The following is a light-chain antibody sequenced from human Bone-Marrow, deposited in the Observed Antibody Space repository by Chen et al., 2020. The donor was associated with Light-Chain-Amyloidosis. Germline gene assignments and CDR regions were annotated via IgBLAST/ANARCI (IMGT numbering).Light chain of an antibody. Sequence: SYELTQPPSVSVSPVQTARITCSGDDLPTKYAYWYQQKPGQAPVLVIHRDTERPSGISERFSGSSSGTTATLTSSGVQAEDEADYHCQSADSSGTDEVIFGGGTKLTVL. CDR2: RDT. CDR1: DLPTKY. V-gene: IGLV3-25*03. CDR3: QSADSSGTDEVI. J-gene: IGLJ2*01.